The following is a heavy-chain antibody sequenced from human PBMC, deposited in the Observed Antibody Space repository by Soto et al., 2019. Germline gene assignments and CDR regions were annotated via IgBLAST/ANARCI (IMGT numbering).Heavy chain of an antibody. CDR1: GDTFTIFA. CDR3: ARDLGSGYEPGDY. D-gene: IGHD5-12*01. J-gene: IGHJ4*02. Sequence: QVQLVQSGAEVKKPGSSVKVSCKASGDTFTIFAISWVRQAPGQGLEWMGGIIPTISTTNYAQRFQGRITITGDESTGTAYMELSSLKSEDTAVYSCARDLGSGYEPGDYWGQGTLVTVSS. CDR2: IIPTISTT. V-gene: IGHV1-69*12.